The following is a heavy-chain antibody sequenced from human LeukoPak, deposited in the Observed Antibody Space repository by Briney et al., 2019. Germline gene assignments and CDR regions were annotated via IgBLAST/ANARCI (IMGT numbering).Heavy chain of an antibody. D-gene: IGHD3-22*01. CDR1: GFTFSSYG. CDR2: ISGSGGST. V-gene: IGHV3-23*01. CDR3: ATGGVHYYDSSADY. Sequence: GGSLRLSCAASGFTFSSYGMSWVRQAPGKGLEWVSSISGSGGSTYYADSVKGRFTISRDNAKNSLYLQMDSLRGEDTAVYYCATGGVHYYDSSADYWGQGTLVTVSS. J-gene: IGHJ4*02.